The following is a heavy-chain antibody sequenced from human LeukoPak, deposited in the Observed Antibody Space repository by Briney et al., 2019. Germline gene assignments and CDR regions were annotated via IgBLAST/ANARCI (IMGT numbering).Heavy chain of an antibody. V-gene: IGHV3-23*01. CDR2: ISGSGGTT. Sequence: PGGSLRLSCAASGFTFSKYAMNWVRQAPGKGLEWVSAISGSGGTTFYEGSVKGRFIISRDNSKNALYLQMNSLGAEDTAVYYCAKVQTVFGVLIGFDSWGQGTLVTVSS. CDR1: GFTFSKYA. J-gene: IGHJ4*02. CDR3: AKVQTVFGVLIGFDS. D-gene: IGHD3-3*01.